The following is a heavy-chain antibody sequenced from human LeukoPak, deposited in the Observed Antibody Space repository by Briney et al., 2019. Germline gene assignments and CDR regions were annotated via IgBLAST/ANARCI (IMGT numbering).Heavy chain of an antibody. V-gene: IGHV1-2*02. Sequence: GASVKVSCKASGYTFTGYCMHWVRQAPGQGLEWMGWINPNSGGTNYAQKFQGRVTMTRDTSISTAYMELSRLRSDDTAVYYCARAPPLYYYDSSGYYADAFDIWGQGTMVTVSS. J-gene: IGHJ3*02. CDR3: ARAPPLYYYDSSGYYADAFDI. CDR2: INPNSGGT. CDR1: GYTFTGYC. D-gene: IGHD3-22*01.